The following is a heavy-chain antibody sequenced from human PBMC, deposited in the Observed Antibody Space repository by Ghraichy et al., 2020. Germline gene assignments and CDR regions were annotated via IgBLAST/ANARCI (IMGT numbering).Heavy chain of an antibody. CDR2: IYSSGST. J-gene: IGHJ5*02. CDR1: GYSINSGYI. CDR3: ASGTTVVRGAWFDP. Sequence: SQTLSLTCAVSGYSINSGYIWGWFRQPPGKGLEWIGSIYSSGSTYSNPSLRGRAAISVDTPNNAYSLKLISVTAADTAVYYCASGTTVVRGAWFDPWGQGKLVTVSS. D-gene: IGHD4-11*01. V-gene: IGHV4-38-2*01.